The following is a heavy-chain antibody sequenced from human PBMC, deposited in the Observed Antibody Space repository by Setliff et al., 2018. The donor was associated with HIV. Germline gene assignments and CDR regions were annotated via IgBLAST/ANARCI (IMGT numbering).Heavy chain of an antibody. V-gene: IGHV4-34*01. J-gene: IGHJ3*02. CDR2: INHSGGT. D-gene: IGHD7-27*01. CDR1: GGSFSGYD. Sequence: SETLSLTCAVYGGSFSGYDWSWIRQPPGKGLEWIGEINHSGGTNYNPSLKSRVTMSIDTSKNQFSLNVSSVTAADTAVYYCARGWGHDGFDIWGQGTMVTVSS. CDR3: ARGWGHDGFDI.